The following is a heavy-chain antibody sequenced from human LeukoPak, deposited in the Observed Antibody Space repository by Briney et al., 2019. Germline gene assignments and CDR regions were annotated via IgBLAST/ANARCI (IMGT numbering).Heavy chain of an antibody. CDR1: GDSISSYY. V-gene: IGHV4-59*08. J-gene: IGHJ3*02. D-gene: IGHD2-8*01. Sequence: SETLSLTCTVSGDSISSYYWSWIRQPPGKGLEWIGYIYDSGSTNYNPSLKSRVTISVDTSKNQFSLKLSSVTAADTAVYYCARQGLMVYAAYAFDIWGQGTMVTVSS. CDR2: IYDSGST. CDR3: ARQGLMVYAAYAFDI.